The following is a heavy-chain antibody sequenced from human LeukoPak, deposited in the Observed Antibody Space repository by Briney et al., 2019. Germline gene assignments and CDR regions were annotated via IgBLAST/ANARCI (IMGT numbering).Heavy chain of an antibody. Sequence: GGSLRLSCAASGFTFSSYAMSWVRQAPGKGLEWVSAISGSGGSTYYADSVKGRFTISRDNAKNSLYLQMNSLRAEDTALYYCAKDIAARSNGVNYWGQGTLVTVSS. D-gene: IGHD6-6*01. V-gene: IGHV3-23*01. CDR3: AKDIAARSNGVNY. CDR1: GFTFSSYA. J-gene: IGHJ4*02. CDR2: ISGSGGST.